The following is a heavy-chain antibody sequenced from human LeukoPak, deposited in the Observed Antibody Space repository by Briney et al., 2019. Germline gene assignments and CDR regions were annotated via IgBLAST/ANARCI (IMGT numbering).Heavy chain of an antibody. CDR3: ARDSAWFIY. CDR1: GGSISSYH. J-gene: IGHJ4*02. CDR2: IYYSGTT. Sequence: SETLSLTCTVSGGSISSYHWSWIRQPPGKGLGWIGYIYYSGTTNYNPSLRSRVTISVDTSKNQFSLNLSSVTAADTAVYYCARDSAWFIYWGQGIPVTGSS. V-gene: IGHV4-59*01. D-gene: IGHD6-19*01.